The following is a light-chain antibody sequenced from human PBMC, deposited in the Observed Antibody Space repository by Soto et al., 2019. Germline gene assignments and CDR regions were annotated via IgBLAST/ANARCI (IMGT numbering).Light chain of an antibody. V-gene: IGKV3-11*01. CDR1: QNINNF. CDR3: QQRGNWPPT. J-gene: IGKJ1*01. Sequence: ENVLTQSPATLSLSPGERATLSCRASQNINNFLAWYQQKPGQAPRLFIYDASNRATGIPTRFSGSGSGTDFTITINSLEPEDFAVYYCQQRGNWPPTFGQGTKVEIK. CDR2: DAS.